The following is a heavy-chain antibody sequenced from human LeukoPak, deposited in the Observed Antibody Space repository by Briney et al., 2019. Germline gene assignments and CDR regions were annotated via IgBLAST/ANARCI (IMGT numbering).Heavy chain of an antibody. Sequence: GESLQISFKGSGYSFSSYWIGWVRQMPGKGLEWMGIIFPGDSDTRYSPSFQGQVTISADKSFSTAYLQWSSLKASDTAMYYCARANVAATYFDCWGQGTLVTVSS. CDR2: IFPGDSDT. CDR1: GYSFSSYW. J-gene: IGHJ4*02. CDR3: ARANVAATYFDC. V-gene: IGHV5-51*01. D-gene: IGHD6-19*01.